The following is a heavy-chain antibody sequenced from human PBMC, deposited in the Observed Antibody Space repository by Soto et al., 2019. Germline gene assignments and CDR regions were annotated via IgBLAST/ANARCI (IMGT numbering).Heavy chain of an antibody. CDR3: ARGSGNVVVVAATPALSFFDY. D-gene: IGHD2-15*01. V-gene: IGHV4-34*01. CDR2: INHSGST. Sequence: QVQLQQWGAGLLKPSETLSLTCAVYGGSFSGYYWSWIRQPPGKGLEWIGEINHSGSTNYNPSLKRRVTISVDTSENQFSLKLSSVTAADTAVYYCARGSGNVVVVAATPALSFFDYWGQGTLVTVSS. CDR1: GGSFSGYY. J-gene: IGHJ4*02.